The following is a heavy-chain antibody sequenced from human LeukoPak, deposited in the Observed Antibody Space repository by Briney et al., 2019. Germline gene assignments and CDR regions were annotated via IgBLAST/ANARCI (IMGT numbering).Heavy chain of an antibody. Sequence: PSETLSLTCTVSGVSISTSSYYWGWIRQTPGKGLEWIGSIYHSGTIYHNPSLRSRATISVDTPKNQVSLRLSSVTAADTAVYYCARLGPDYYDSSGSYWKPFDYWGQGTLVTVSS. V-gene: IGHV4-39*01. D-gene: IGHD3-22*01. J-gene: IGHJ4*02. CDR1: GVSISTSSYY. CDR3: ARLGPDYYDSSGSYWKPFDY. CDR2: IYHSGTI.